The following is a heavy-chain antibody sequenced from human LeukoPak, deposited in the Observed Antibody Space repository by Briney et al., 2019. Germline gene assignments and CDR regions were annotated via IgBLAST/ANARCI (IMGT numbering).Heavy chain of an antibody. CDR1: GGSTSSSSFY. J-gene: IGHJ4*02. CDR2: ISYSGRT. CDR3: ARLRAYYYDSSGYYNFDF. V-gene: IGHV4-39*01. D-gene: IGHD3-22*01. Sequence: SETLSLTCTVSGGSTSSSSFYCGWIRQPPGKGLECIGRISYSGRTYYNPSLQSRVTISVDTSKNQFSLRLSSVTAADTAVYYCARLRAYYYDSSGYYNFDFWGQGTLVTVSS.